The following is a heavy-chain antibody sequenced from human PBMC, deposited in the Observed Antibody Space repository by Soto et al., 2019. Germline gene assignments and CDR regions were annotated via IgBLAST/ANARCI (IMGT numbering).Heavy chain of an antibody. CDR3: ARYKSNYYYGMDV. CDR2: IYYSGIT. D-gene: IGHD1-20*01. V-gene: IGHV4-59*01. J-gene: IGHJ6*02. CDR1: GGSISSYY. Sequence: SETLSLTCTVSGGSISSYYWSWIRQPPGKGLECIGYIYYSGITNYNPSLKSRGTISVDTSKNQFSLKLSSVTAADTAVYYCARYKSNYYYGMDVWGQGTTVTVSS.